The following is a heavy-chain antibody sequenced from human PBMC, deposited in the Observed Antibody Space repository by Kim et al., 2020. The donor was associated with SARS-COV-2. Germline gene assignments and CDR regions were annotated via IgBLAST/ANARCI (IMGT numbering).Heavy chain of an antibody. V-gene: IGHV3-23*01. CDR2: IIASGGST. CDR1: GFTFSSYA. Sequence: GGSLRLSCAASGFTFSSYAMSWVRQAPGKGLEWVSSIIASGGSTSYADSVKGRFSISRDNSKNTLYLQMNSLRDEDSAVYYCAKVRSGSWFSDYWGQGTLVTVSS. D-gene: IGHD6-13*01. J-gene: IGHJ4*02. CDR3: AKVRSGSWFSDY.